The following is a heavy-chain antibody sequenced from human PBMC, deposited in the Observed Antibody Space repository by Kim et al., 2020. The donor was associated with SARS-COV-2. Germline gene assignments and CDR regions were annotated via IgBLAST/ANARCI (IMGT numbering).Heavy chain of an antibody. D-gene: IGHD2-21*01. Sequence: SVKVSCKASGGIFSTYSISWVRQAPGQGLEWMGGVIPIFGTANYAQKFQGRVSITADESTSTAYMELSSLRSEDTAVYYCARDIAYCGGDGCQNHYYYAMDVWGQGTTVTVSS. CDR1: GGIFSTYS. CDR2: VIPIFGTA. CDR3: ARDIAYCGGDGCQNHYYYAMDV. J-gene: IGHJ6*02. V-gene: IGHV1-69*13.